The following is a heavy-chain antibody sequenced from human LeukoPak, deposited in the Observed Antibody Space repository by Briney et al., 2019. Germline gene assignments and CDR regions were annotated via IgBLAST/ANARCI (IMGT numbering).Heavy chain of an antibody. D-gene: IGHD4-17*01. Sequence: PGGSLRLSCAASGFTFSSYARHWVRQAPGKGLEWVAVISYDGSNKYYADSVKGRFTISRDNTKNTLYLQMNSLRAADTAGYYCAGTPSTVTTNWFDPWGQGTLVTVSS. CDR3: AGTPSTVTTNWFDP. J-gene: IGHJ5*02. CDR2: ISYDGSNK. V-gene: IGHV3-30-3*01. CDR1: GFTFSSYA.